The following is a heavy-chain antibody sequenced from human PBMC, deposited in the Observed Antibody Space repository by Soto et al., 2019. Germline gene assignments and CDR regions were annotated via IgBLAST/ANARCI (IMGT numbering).Heavy chain of an antibody. Sequence: SETLSLTCTVSGGSISSYYWSWIRQPPGKGLEWIGYIYYSGSTNYNPSLKSRVTISVDTSKNQFSLKLSSVTAADTAVYYCASLRDTAMVFDYWGQGTLVTVSS. J-gene: IGHJ4*02. V-gene: IGHV4-59*01. CDR1: GGSISSYY. CDR2: IYYSGST. D-gene: IGHD5-18*01. CDR3: ASLRDTAMVFDY.